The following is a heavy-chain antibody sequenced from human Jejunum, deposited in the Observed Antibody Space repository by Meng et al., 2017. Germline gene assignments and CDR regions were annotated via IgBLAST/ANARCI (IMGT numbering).Heavy chain of an antibody. D-gene: IGHD2-8*02. CDR1: GGSISSGHW. V-gene: IGHV4-4*02. CDR3: AKNGAYCLEY. J-gene: IGHJ4*02. Sequence: QVHLQEPGPGLVKPSGTLSLTCAVSGGSISSGHWWSWVRQSPGEGLQWIGEIHHSGRVTYNPSLKSRVAISVDMSKNQFSLELSPVTAADTAVYYCAKNGAYCLEYWGQGTLVTVSS. CDR2: IHHSGRV.